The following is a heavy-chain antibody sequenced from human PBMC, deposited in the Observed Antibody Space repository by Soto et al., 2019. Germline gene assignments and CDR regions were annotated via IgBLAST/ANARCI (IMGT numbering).Heavy chain of an antibody. Sequence: QVQLVQSGGEVKKPGASVNIFCKASGYTFTTYYMHWVRQDPAQGLGWMGIIKLSGGSTSYEQKFQGRVTMTRDTSTRTVYMELSRLRFEDTAVYYCARAGEPSSWYTQLDYWGQGTLVNVSS. CDR3: ARAGEPSSWYTQLDY. V-gene: IGHV1-46*01. D-gene: IGHD6-13*01. CDR2: IKLSGGST. J-gene: IGHJ4*02. CDR1: GYTFTTYY.